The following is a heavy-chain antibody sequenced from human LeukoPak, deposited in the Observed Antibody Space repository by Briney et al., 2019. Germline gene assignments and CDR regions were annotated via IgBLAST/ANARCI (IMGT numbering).Heavy chain of an antibody. Sequence: GGSLRLSRAASGFTFSSYSMNWVRQAPGKGLEWVSSISSSSSYIYYADSVKGRFTISRDNAKNSLYLQMNSLRAEDTAVYYCASGHSGSYYYFDYWGQGTLVTVSS. J-gene: IGHJ4*02. CDR3: ASGHSGSYYYFDY. CDR2: ISSSSSYI. CDR1: GFTFSSYS. D-gene: IGHD1-26*01. V-gene: IGHV3-21*01.